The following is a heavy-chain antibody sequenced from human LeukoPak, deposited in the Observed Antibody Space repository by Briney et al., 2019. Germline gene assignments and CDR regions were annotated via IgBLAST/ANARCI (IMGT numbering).Heavy chain of an antibody. V-gene: IGHV3-23*01. CDR1: GFTFSSYA. CDR2: ISDGGDYT. J-gene: IGHJ4*02. D-gene: IGHD2-8*01. CDR3: AKDTSIGKYCTNGVCSPFDY. Sequence: GGYLCRSCAGSGFTFSSYAMSWVRQAPGQGLEWVSVISDGGDYTSYADSVRGRFTISRDNSRNTLYLQMISLRPEDTAVYYCAKDTSIGKYCTNGVCSPFDYWGPGALVTVSS.